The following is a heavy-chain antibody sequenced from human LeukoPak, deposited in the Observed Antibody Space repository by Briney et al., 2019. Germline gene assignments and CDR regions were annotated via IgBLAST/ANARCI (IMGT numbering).Heavy chain of an antibody. V-gene: IGHV1-18*01. J-gene: IGHJ5*02. CDR3: ARYYYDSSGYYSWFDP. CDR2: ISAYNGNK. CDR1: VYTFITYG. D-gene: IGHD3-22*01. Sequence: ASVTVTFKASVYTFITYGISRVRQAPGQGMEWMGWISAYNGNKNYAQKLQGRGTIITDKKTSKAYLELRSMRHDYTAVYYCARYYYDSSGYYSWFDPWGQGTLVTVSS.